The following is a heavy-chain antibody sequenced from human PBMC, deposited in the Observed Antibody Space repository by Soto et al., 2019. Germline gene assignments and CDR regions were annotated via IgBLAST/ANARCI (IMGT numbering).Heavy chain of an antibody. CDR3: AKDFYSSGPRKAFDI. D-gene: IGHD6-19*01. J-gene: IGHJ3*02. V-gene: IGHV3-23*01. Sequence: GGSLRLSCAASGFTFSDYAMTWVREAPGKGLEWVSAISGSGGSTYYADSVKGRFTISRDNSKNTLYLQMNSLRAEDTAVYYCAKDFYSSGPRKAFDIWGQGTMVTVSS. CDR1: GFTFSDYA. CDR2: ISGSGGST.